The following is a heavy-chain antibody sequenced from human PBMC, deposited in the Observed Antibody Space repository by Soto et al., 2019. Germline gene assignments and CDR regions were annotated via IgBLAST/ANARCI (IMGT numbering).Heavy chain of an antibody. Sequence: PSETLSITCTVSGGSISSGGYYWSWIRQHPGKGLEWIGYIYYSGSTYYNPPLKSRVTISVDTSKNQFSLKLSSVTAADTAVYYCARGTIFGVVIPDYFDYWGQGTLVTVSS. CDR1: GGSISSGGYY. J-gene: IGHJ4*02. V-gene: IGHV4-31*03. CDR3: ARGTIFGVVIPDYFDY. D-gene: IGHD3-3*01. CDR2: IYYSGST.